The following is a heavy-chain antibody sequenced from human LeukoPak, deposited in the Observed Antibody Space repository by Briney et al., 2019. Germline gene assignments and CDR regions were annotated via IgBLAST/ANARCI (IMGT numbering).Heavy chain of an antibody. D-gene: IGHD2-15*01. CDR1: GFTLSDYY. V-gene: IGHV3-11*06. CDR2: ISISSSYT. J-gene: IGHJ6*04. Sequence: PGGSLRLSCAASGFTLSDYYMSWLRQAPGKGLEGVSYISISSSYTNYADSVKGRFTISRDNAKNSLYLQMNSLRAEDTAVYYCARDRYCSGGSCYGYYYYYGMDVWGKGTTVTVSS. CDR3: ARDRYCSGGSCYGYYYYYGMDV.